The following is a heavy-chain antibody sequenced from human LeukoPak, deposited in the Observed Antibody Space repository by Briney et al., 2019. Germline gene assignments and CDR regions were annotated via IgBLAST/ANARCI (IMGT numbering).Heavy chain of an antibody. D-gene: IGHD3-16*02. V-gene: IGHV3-23*01. CDR1: GFTFSSYA. Sequence: GGSLRLSCAASGFTFSSYAMSWVRQAPGKGLEWVSAISGSGGSTYYADSVKGRFTISRDNSKNTLYLQMNSLRAEDTAVYYCAEGNNYDYVWGSYRTYNWFDPWGQGTLVTVSS. J-gene: IGHJ5*02. CDR3: AEGNNYDYVWGSYRTYNWFDP. CDR2: ISGSGGST.